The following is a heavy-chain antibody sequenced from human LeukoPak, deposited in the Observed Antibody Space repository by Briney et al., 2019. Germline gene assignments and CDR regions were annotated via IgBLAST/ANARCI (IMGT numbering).Heavy chain of an antibody. CDR3: AKERAGMGADAFDI. Sequence: GGSLRLSCAASGFIFNNYVMNWVRQAPGKGLEWVSSISGSGVHTYYADSVKGRFTISRDNSKNTLYLQMNSLRAEDTAVYYCAKERAGMGADAFDIWGQGTMVTVSS. CDR1: GFIFNNYV. D-gene: IGHD1-26*01. CDR2: ISGSGVHT. J-gene: IGHJ3*02. V-gene: IGHV3-23*01.